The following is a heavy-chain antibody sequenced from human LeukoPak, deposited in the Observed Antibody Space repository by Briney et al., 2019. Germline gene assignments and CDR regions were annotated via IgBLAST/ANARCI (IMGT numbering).Heavy chain of an antibody. V-gene: IGHV1-46*01. CDR3: ARERGELLTLSWFDP. CDR2: INPSGGST. CDR1: GYTFTSYY. D-gene: IGHD1-26*01. J-gene: IGHJ5*02. Sequence: ASVKVSCKASGYTFTSYYMHWGRQAPGQGLEWMGIINPSGGSTSYAQKFQGRVTMTRDMSTSTVYMELSSLRSEDTAVYSCARERGELLTLSWFDPWGQGTLVTVSS.